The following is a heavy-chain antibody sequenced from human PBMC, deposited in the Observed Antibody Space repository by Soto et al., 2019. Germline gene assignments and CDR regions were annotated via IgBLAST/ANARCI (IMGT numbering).Heavy chain of an antibody. V-gene: IGHV3-30*04. D-gene: IGHD3-9*01. CDR2: ISHDGSHK. CDR1: GFTFKKYA. Sequence: QLVESGGGMVRPGRSLRLSCAASGFTFKKYAIHWVRQAPGKGLEWVAVISHDGSHKYYADSVKGRVTISRDNSRNTLSLQMNSLRPEDTALYSCARGSHHDMLTGYYKWGDAFDVWGQGTMVTVSS. J-gene: IGHJ3*01. CDR3: ARGSHHDMLTGYYKWGDAFDV.